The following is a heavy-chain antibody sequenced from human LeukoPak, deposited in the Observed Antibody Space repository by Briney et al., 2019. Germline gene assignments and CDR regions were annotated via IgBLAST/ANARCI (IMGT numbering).Heavy chain of an antibody. D-gene: IGHD2-2*01. Sequence: GGCPTPSCAASGFSFSSYWMSWVRQAPGKGLEWVADIKQDGTEKYYVDSVKGRFTISRDNAKKSLYLQMNSLRAEDTAVYYCARAYQLLFVDAHFEYWGPGNLVTVSS. CDR2: IKQDGTEK. J-gene: IGHJ4*02. V-gene: IGHV3-7*01. CDR1: GFSFSSYW. CDR3: ARAYQLLFVDAHFEY.